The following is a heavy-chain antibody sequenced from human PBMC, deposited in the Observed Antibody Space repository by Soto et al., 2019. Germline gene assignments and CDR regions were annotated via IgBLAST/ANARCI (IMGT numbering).Heavy chain of an antibody. CDR1: GFTFSSYA. CDR2: INAVDEYT. D-gene: IGHD4-4*01. J-gene: IGHJ4*02. Sequence: PGGSLRLSCAASGFTFSSYAMSWVRQAPGKGLEWVSSINAVDEYTKYADSVKGRFTISRDNPKNTVYLQMNSLRAEDTAVYYCASYRKSSYWGQGTLVTVSS. CDR3: ASYRKSSY. V-gene: IGHV3-23*01.